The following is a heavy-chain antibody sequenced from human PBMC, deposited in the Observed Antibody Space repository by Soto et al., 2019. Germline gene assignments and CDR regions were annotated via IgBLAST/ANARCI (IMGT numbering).Heavy chain of an antibody. V-gene: IGHV3-23*01. CDR2: ISGSGGST. CDR3: AKSTTGYSGYDAPFFDY. J-gene: IGHJ4*02. Sequence: GGSLRLSCAASGFTFSSYAMSWVRQAPGKGLEWVSAISGSGGSTYYADSVKGRFTISRDNSKNTLYLQMNSLRAEDRAVYYCAKSTTGYSGYDAPFFDYWGQGTLVTVSS. CDR1: GFTFSSYA. D-gene: IGHD5-12*01.